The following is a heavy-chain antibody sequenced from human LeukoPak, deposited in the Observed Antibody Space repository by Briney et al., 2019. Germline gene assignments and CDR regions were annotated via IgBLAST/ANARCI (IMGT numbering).Heavy chain of an antibody. D-gene: IGHD2-2*01. CDR2: ISGSGGST. J-gene: IGHJ4*02. CDR1: GFTFSSYA. V-gene: IGHV3-23*01. Sequence: PGGSLRPSCAASGFTFSSYAMSWVRQAPGKGLEWVSAISGSGGSTYYADSVKGRFTISRDNSKNTLYLQMNSLRAEDTAVYYCAKKPPYCSSTSCYYFDYWGQGTLVTVSS. CDR3: AKKPPYCSSTSCYYFDY.